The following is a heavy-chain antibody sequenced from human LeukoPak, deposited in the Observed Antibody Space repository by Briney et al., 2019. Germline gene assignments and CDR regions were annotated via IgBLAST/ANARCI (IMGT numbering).Heavy chain of an antibody. CDR2: INPSGGST. Sequence: ASVKVSCKASGYTFTGYYMHRVRQAPGQGLGRMGWINPSGGSTSYAQKFQGRVTMTRDTSTSTVYMELSSLRSEDTAVYYCARKITMVRGVNGMDVWGQGTTVTVS. D-gene: IGHD3-10*01. J-gene: IGHJ6*02. CDR1: GYTFTGYY. CDR3: ARKITMVRGVNGMDV. V-gene: IGHV1-46*01.